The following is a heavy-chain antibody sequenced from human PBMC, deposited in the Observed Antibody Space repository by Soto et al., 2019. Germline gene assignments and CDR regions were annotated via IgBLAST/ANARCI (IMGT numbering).Heavy chain of an antibody. CDR1: GVSISSGGYF. V-gene: IGHV4-31*03. CDR3: ARLGYCDGGCPRGGGFDL. D-gene: IGHD2-21*02. CDR2: IYNSGNT. J-gene: IGHJ3*01. Sequence: QVQLQESGPGLVRPSQTLSLTCTVSGVSISSGGYFWSWFRHLPGKGLEWIGYIYNSGNTYYAPPLQSRVAILGDTSKNQFSLELYSVTASDPAVYYCARLGYCDGGCPRGGGFDLWGQGTMVTV.